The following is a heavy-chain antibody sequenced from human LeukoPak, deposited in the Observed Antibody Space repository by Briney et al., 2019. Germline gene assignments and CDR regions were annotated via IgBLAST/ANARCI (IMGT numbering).Heavy chain of an antibody. CDR1: GYTLTELS. CDR2: FDPEDGET. V-gene: IGHV1-24*01. D-gene: IGHD3-22*01. Sequence: ASVKVSCKVSGYTLTELSMHWVRQAPGKGLEWMGGFDPEDGETIYAQKFQGRVTMTEDTSTDTAYMELSSLRSEDTAVYYCATVRNYDSSGHYYFDYWGQGTLVTVSS. J-gene: IGHJ4*02. CDR3: ATVRNYDSSGHYYFDY.